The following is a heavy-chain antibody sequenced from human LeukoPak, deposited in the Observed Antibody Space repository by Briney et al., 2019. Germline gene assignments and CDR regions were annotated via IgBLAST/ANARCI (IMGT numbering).Heavy chain of an antibody. Sequence: SQTLSLTCAISGDSVSSYSAAWNWHTPSPSLGLEWLGRTYYRTKWYPDFAGCVTSRITINPDTSKNQFSLPLNSVTAENTAVYYCARGGGSYYYYYMDVGGRGTKVTVSS. J-gene: IGHJ6*03. CDR2: TYYRTKWYP. CDR3: ARGGGSYYYYYMDV. CDR1: GDSVSSYSAA. V-gene: IGHV6-1*01. D-gene: IGHD3-16*01.